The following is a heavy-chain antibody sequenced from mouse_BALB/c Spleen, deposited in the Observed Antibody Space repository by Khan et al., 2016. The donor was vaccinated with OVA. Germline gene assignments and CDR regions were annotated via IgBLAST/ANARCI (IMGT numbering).Heavy chain of an antibody. CDR2: INPHIGET. CDR1: GYSFTGYF. Sequence: EVQLQESGPELVKPGASVKISCKASGYSFTGYFMNWVMQSHGKSLEWIGRINPHIGETFYNQKFKGMATLTVDESSSTAHMELRSLASEDSAVYYCARIYRSDFDYWGQGTTLTVSS. CDR3: ARIYRSDFDY. V-gene: IGHV1-20*02. D-gene: IGHD1-1*01. J-gene: IGHJ2*01.